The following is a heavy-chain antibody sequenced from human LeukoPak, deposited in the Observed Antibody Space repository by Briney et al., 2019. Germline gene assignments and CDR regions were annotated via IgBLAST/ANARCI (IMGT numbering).Heavy chain of an antibody. Sequence: GGSLRLSCAASGFTFSSYAMSWVRQAPGKGLEWVSAISGSGGSTNYADSVKGRFTISRDNSKNALYLQMNSLRAEDTAVYYCAKRLIGNYYFDYWGQGTLITVSS. CDR2: ISGSGGST. CDR3: AKRLIGNYYFDY. D-gene: IGHD1-7*01. J-gene: IGHJ4*02. CDR1: GFTFSSYA. V-gene: IGHV3-23*01.